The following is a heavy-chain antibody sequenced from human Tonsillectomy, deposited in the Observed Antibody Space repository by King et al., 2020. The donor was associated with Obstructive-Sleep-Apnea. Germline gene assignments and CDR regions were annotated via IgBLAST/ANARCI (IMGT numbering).Heavy chain of an antibody. CDR1: GGSISSYY. Sequence: VQLQESGPGLVKPSETLSLTCTVSGGSISSYYWTWIRQPPGKGLEWIGYIYYSGSTNYNPSLKSRVTMSVDTPKNQFSLRLSSVTVAETAVYYCARVYPMEGSGSGYIWFDPWGQGTLVTVSA. CDR3: ARVYPMEGSGSGYIWFDP. D-gene: IGHD6-19*01. V-gene: IGHV4-59*01. CDR2: IYYSGST. J-gene: IGHJ5*02.